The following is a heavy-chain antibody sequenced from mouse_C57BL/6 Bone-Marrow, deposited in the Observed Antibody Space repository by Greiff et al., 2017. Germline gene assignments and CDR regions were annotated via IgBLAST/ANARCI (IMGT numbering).Heavy chain of an antibody. J-gene: IGHJ3*01. Sequence: VQLQQPGAELVKPGASVKLSCKASGYTFTSSWMHWVKQRPGQGLEWIGMIHPHSGSTNYNEKFKSKATLPVDKSSSTAYMQLSSLTSEDSAVYYCARLRGVGFADWGQGTLVTVSA. D-gene: IGHD1-1*01. V-gene: IGHV1-64*01. CDR2: IHPHSGST. CDR3: ARLRGVGFAD. CDR1: GYTFTSSW.